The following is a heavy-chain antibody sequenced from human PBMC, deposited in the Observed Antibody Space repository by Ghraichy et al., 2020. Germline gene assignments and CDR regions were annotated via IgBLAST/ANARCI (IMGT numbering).Heavy chain of an antibody. J-gene: IGHJ4*02. Sequence: SETLSLTCTVSGGSISSGGYYWSWIRQHPGKGLEWIGYIYYSGSTYYNPSLKSRVTISVDTSKNQFSLKLSSVTAADTAVYYCARAPPPAGGDYGVYYFDYWGQGTLVTVSS. V-gene: IGHV4-31*03. CDR3: ARAPPPAGGDYGVYYFDY. CDR1: GGSISSGGYY. CDR2: IYYSGST. D-gene: IGHD4-17*01.